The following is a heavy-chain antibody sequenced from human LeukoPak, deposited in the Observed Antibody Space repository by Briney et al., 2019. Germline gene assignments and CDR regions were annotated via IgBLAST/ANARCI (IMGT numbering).Heavy chain of an antibody. Sequence: GGSLRLSCAASGFTFSSYSMNWVRQAPGKGLEWVSSISSSSSTIYYADSVKGRFTISRDNAKNSLYLQMNSLRAEDTAVYYCARGLYSSGYYYSSDGVYWGQGTLVTVSS. D-gene: IGHD3-22*01. CDR1: GFTFSSYS. V-gene: IGHV3-48*01. J-gene: IGHJ4*02. CDR3: ARGLYSSGYYYSSDGVY. CDR2: ISSSSSTI.